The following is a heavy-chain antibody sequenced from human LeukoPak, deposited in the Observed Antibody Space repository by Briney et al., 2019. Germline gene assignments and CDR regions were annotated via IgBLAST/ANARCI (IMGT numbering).Heavy chain of an antibody. CDR3: ARLHDYGDDGWFDP. Sequence: PSETLSLTCTVSGGPISSYYWSWLPQPPGKGLEWIGYIYYSGSTNYNPSLKSRVTISVDSSKNQFSLKLSSVTAADTAVYYCARLHDYGDDGWFDPWGQGTLVTVSS. CDR2: IYYSGST. D-gene: IGHD4-17*01. CDR1: GGPISSYY. J-gene: IGHJ5*02. V-gene: IGHV4-59*01.